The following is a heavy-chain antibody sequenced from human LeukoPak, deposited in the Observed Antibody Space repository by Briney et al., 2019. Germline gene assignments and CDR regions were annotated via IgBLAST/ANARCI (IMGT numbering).Heavy chain of an antibody. CDR3: ARRSSWYDFDY. D-gene: IGHD6-13*01. Sequence: PGGSLRLSCAASGFTVRNNYMSWVRQAPGKGLEWVSGISWNSVTIGYADSVKGRFTISRDNAKNSPYLQMNSLRAEDTALYYCARRSSWYDFDYWGQGTLVTVSS. V-gene: IGHV3-9*01. CDR2: ISWNSVTI. CDR1: GFTVRNNY. J-gene: IGHJ4*02.